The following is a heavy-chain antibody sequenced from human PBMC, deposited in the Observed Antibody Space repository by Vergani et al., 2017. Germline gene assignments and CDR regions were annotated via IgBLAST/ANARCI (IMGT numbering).Heavy chain of an antibody. CDR1: GNSISGSSDY. V-gene: IGHV4-39*01. CDR2: IFYTGTS. CDR3: TRHGRSGWAGYFQH. D-gene: IGHD6-19*01. J-gene: IGHJ1*01. Sequence: QLQLQESGPGLLKPSETLSLTCSVSGNSISGSSDYWGWIRQPPGKGLEWIGSIFYTGTSYYNPSLESRATNSVDTSKNQFSLKLKSVTAADTAVYYCTRHGRSGWAGYFQHWGQGTLVTASS.